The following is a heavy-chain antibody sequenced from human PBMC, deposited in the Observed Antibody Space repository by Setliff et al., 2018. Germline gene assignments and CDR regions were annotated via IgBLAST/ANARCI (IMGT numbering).Heavy chain of an antibody. CDR2: IKQDGSET. Sequence: PGGSLRLSCAASGFTFSSYSMSWVRQAPGKGLEWVANIKQDGSETYYVDSVKGRFTISRDNPNNSLYLQMNNLRAEDTAVYYWARGGYSYGYWGHGTLVTVSS. V-gene: IGHV3-7*04. J-gene: IGHJ4*01. CDR1: GFTFSSYS. D-gene: IGHD5-18*01. CDR3: ARGGYSYGY.